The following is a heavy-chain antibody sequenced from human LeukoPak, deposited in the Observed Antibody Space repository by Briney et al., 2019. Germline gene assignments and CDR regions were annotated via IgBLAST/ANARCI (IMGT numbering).Heavy chain of an antibody. CDR2: IYYSGST. V-gene: IGHV4-34*01. D-gene: IGHD6-13*01. CDR1: GGSFSGYC. Sequence: PSETLSLTCAVYGGSFSGYCWSWIRQPPGKGLEWIGSIYYSGSTYYNPSLKSRVTISVDTSKNQFSLKLSSVTAADTAVYYCATHSSSWGEFDYWGQGTLVTVSS. CDR3: ATHSSSWGEFDY. J-gene: IGHJ4*02.